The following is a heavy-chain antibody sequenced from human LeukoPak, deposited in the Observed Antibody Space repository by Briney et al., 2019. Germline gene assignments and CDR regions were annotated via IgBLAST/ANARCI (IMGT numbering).Heavy chain of an antibody. CDR3: ARHDASGIDAFDI. J-gene: IGHJ3*02. CDR2: IYYSGST. D-gene: IGHD3-10*01. CDR1: GGSISSYY. Sequence: ASETLSLTCTVSGGSISSYYWSWIRQPPGKGLEWIGYIYYSGSTYYNPSLKSRVTISVDTSKNQFSLKLSSVTAADTAVYYCARHDASGIDAFDIWGQGTMVTVSS. V-gene: IGHV4-59*08.